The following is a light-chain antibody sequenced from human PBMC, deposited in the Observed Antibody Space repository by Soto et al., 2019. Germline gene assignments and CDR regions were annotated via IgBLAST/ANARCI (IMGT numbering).Light chain of an antibody. J-gene: IGLJ1*01. CDR1: SSDIGAYTS. CDR2: EVR. V-gene: IGLV2-14*01. CDR3: SSFTTSSTYV. Sequence: QSVLTQPASVSGSPGQSITISCTGTSSDIGAYTSVSWYQHHPDKAPKLLTFEVRNRPSGVSSRFSGSRSANSASLTISGLQAEDEADYYCSSFTTSSTYVFGTGTKVTVL.